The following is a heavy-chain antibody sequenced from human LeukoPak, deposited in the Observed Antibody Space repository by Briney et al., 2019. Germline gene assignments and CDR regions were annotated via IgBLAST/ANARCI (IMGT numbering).Heavy chain of an antibody. Sequence: VASVKVSCKASGYTFASYLTTWVRQAPGQGLEWVGWVSPYNGATNYAQKFRGRVTLTTGTSTTTADMDLTNLRLDDTAIYYCARAADYYDNSGYYYPIDLWGQGTLVTVSS. D-gene: IGHD3-22*01. CDR2: VSPYNGAT. J-gene: IGHJ5*02. CDR3: ARAADYYDNSGYYYPIDL. V-gene: IGHV1-18*01. CDR1: GYTFASYL.